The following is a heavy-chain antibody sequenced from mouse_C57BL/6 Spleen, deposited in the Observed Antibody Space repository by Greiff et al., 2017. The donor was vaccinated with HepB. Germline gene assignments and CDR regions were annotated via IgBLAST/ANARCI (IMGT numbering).Heavy chain of an antibody. D-gene: IGHD1-1*01. CDR3: ARWDTTVSLDY. J-gene: IGHJ2*01. V-gene: IGHV1-82*01. CDR2: IYPGDGDT. Sequence: SGPELVKPGASVKISCKASGYAFSSSWMNWVKQRPGKGLEWIGRIYPGDGDTNYNGKFKGKATLTADKSSSTAYMQLSSLTSEDSAVYFCARWDTTVSLDYWGQGTTLTVSS. CDR1: GYAFSSSW.